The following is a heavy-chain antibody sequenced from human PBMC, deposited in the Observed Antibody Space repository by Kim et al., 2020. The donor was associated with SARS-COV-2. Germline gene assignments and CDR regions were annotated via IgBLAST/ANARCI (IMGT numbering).Heavy chain of an antibody. V-gene: IGHV1-58*01. J-gene: IGHJ4*02. CDR2: IVVGSGNT. CDR1: GFTFTSSA. D-gene: IGHD3-22*01. Sequence: SVKVSCKASGFTFTSSAVQWVRQARGQRLDWIGWIVVGSGNTNYAQKFQERVTITRDMSTSTAYMELSSLRSEDTAVYYCAASYYYDMSADYWGQGTLVTVSS. CDR3: AASYYYDMSADY.